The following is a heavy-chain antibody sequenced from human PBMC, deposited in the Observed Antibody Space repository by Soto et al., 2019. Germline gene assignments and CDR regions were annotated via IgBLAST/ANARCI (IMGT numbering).Heavy chain of an antibody. CDR2: ISAHNGKT. J-gene: IGHJ5*01. Sequence: QVQLVQSGAEVKKPGASVKVSCKASGYTFTSYGISWVRQAPGQGLEWMGWISAHNGKTNYAQKLQGRVTMTTDTSTSTAYMALTSTKPDDTVVYACAKVLPPFVSFAQGTLGTVSS. V-gene: IGHV1-18*01. CDR1: GYTFTSYG. CDR3: AKVLPPFVS.